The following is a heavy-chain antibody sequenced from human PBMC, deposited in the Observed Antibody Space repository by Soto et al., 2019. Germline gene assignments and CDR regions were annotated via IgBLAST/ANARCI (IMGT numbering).Heavy chain of an antibody. CDR2: IYYNGGT. CDR3: ARTVVLVAATPNFGY. CDR1: GGSINSGGYY. J-gene: IGHJ4*02. V-gene: IGHV4-31*03. D-gene: IGHD2-15*01. Sequence: QVQLQESGPGLVKPSQTLSLTCTVSGGSINSGGYYWSWIRQHPGKGLEWIGYIYYNGGTYYTPSLKSRVIISVDPSKNQFSLKLSSVTAADTVVYYCARTVVLVAATPNFGYWGQGTLVTVSS.